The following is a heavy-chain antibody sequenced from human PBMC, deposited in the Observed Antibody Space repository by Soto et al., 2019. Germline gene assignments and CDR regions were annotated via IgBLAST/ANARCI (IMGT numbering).Heavy chain of an antibody. D-gene: IGHD1-1*01. V-gene: IGHV3-74*01. CDR2: INSDGSTT. Sequence: EVQLVESGGGLVQPGGSLRLSCAASGFTFSSYWMHWVRQAPGKGLVWVSRINSDGSTTSYADSVKGRFTISRDNAKNTLYLQMNSLRAEDTAVYYCARVAHGMYNFDNWGQGTLVTVSS. CDR1: GFTFSSYW. CDR3: ARVAHGMYNFDN. J-gene: IGHJ4*02.